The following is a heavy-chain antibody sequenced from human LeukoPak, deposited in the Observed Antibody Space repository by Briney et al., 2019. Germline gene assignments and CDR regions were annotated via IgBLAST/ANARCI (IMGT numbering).Heavy chain of an antibody. V-gene: IGHV3-11*04. J-gene: IGHJ6*04. CDR2: ISNSGSTI. Sequence: GGSLRLSCAASGFTFSDYYMSWIRQAPGKGLEWVSYISNSGSTIYYADSVKGRFTISRDNAKNSLYLQMNSLRAEDTAVYYCARDQSYYGSGSPMNVWGKGTTVTISS. D-gene: IGHD3-10*01. CDR3: ARDQSYYGSGSPMNV. CDR1: GFTFSDYY.